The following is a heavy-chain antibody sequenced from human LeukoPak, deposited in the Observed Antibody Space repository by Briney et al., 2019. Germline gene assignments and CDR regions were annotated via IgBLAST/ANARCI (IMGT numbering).Heavy chain of an antibody. D-gene: IGHD3-22*01. V-gene: IGHV3-30*03. CDR1: GFTISTYG. Sequence: QTGGSLRLSCAASGFTISTYGMHWVRQAPGKGLEWVALISYDGSDKYYADSVKGRFTISRDNSKNTLYLQMNSLRAEDTAVYYCARVLRDYDSRAYDAFDIWGQGTMVTVSS. J-gene: IGHJ3*02. CDR2: ISYDGSDK. CDR3: ARVLRDYDSRAYDAFDI.